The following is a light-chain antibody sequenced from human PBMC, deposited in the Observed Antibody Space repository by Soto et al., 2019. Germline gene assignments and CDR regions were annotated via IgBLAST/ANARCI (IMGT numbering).Light chain of an antibody. Sequence: QSALTQPPSVSGSPGQSVTISCTGTSSDVGGYNRVSWYQQPPGTAPKLIIYDVTKRPSGVPDRFSGSKSGNTASLTISGLQAEDEADYYCCSYAGSYSWLFGGGTKLTVL. CDR2: DVT. CDR1: SSDVGGYNR. CDR3: CSYAGSYSWL. J-gene: IGLJ2*01. V-gene: IGLV2-11*01.